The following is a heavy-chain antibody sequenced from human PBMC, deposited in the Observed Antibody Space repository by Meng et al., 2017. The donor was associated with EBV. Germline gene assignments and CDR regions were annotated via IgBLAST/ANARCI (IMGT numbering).Heavy chain of an antibody. CDR2: IIPIFGTA. V-gene: IGHV1-69*06. J-gene: IGHJ5*02. CDR3: ARDRWEPKGKGWFDP. Sequence: QVQLVQAGAEVKKPGSSVMVSCKASGGTFSSYAISWVRQAPGQGLEWMGGIIPIFGTANYAQKFQGRVTITADKSTSTAYMELSSLRSEDTAVYYCARDRWEPKGKGWFDPWGQGTLVTVSS. D-gene: IGHD1-26*01. CDR1: GGTFSSYA.